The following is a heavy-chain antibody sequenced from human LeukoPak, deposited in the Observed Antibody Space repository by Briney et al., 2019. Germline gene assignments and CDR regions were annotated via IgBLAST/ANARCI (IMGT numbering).Heavy chain of an antibody. CDR3: FKQKTAYEILTGYYHRYFDY. Sequence: GGSLRLSCAASGFTFSSYAMSWVRQAPGKGLQCVSAISGSGGSTYYADSVKGRFTISRDNSKNTLYLQMNSLRAEDTAVYFFFKQKTAYEILTGYYHRYFDYWGQGTLVTVSS. J-gene: IGHJ4*02. CDR1: GFTFSSYA. V-gene: IGHV3-23*01. CDR2: ISGSGGST. D-gene: IGHD3-9*01.